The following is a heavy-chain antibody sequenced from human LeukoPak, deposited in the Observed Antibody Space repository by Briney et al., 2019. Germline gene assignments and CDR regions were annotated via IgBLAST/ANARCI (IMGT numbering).Heavy chain of an antibody. CDR2: IYPGDSGT. Sequence: GASLKISRKGSGSSFISYWIGWVRPVPGKGLEWMAIIYPGDSGTRYSPSFQGQVTISADKSISTSYLQWSSLKASDTAMYYCARSHYYNRGGCSFRVLDYWGQGTLVTVSS. V-gene: IGHV5-51*01. J-gene: IGHJ4*02. CDR1: GSSFISYW. CDR3: ARSHYYNRGGCSFRVLDY. D-gene: IGHD3-22*01.